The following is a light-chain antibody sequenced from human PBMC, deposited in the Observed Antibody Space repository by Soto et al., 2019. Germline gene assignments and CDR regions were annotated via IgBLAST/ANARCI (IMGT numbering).Light chain of an antibody. CDR1: QSLVYSDGNTY. Sequence: DVVMTQSPLSLPVTLGQPASISCRSSQSLVYSDGNTYLNWFQQRPGQSPRRLTYKVSNRDSGVPDRFSGSGSGTDFTLKISRVEAEYVGVYYCMQGTHWPPAWTFGQTIKVEIK. CDR3: MQGTHWPPAWT. V-gene: IGKV2-30*01. CDR2: KVS. J-gene: IGKJ1*01.